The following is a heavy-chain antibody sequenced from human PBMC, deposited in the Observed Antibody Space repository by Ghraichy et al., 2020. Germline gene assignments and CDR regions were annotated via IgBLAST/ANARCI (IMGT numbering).Heavy chain of an antibody. CDR2: IRSKAYGGTT. CDR1: GFTFDDYA. D-gene: IGHD5-12*01. V-gene: IGHV3-49*03. CDR3: ARAPGYSGSDYY. J-gene: IGHJ4*02. Sequence: GGSLRLSCRVSGFTFDDYAMSWSRQAPGKGLEWVGFIRSKAYGGTTEDAASVKGRFTISRDDSKNIAYLQMNSLKTEDTAVYYCARAPGYSGSDYYWGQGTLVTVSS.